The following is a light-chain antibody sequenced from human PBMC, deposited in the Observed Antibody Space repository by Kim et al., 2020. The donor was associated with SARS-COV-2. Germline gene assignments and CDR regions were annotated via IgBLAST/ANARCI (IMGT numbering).Light chain of an antibody. J-gene: IGKJ4*01. Sequence: VMTQSPATLSVSSGERATLSCRASQSISSNLAWFQQKPGQAPRLLIYGASTRATGTPARFSGTGSGTEFTLTISSLQSEDFAVYYCQQYNNWPPLTFGGGTKVDIK. V-gene: IGKV3D-15*01. CDR3: QQYNNWPPLT. CDR2: GAS. CDR1: QSISSN.